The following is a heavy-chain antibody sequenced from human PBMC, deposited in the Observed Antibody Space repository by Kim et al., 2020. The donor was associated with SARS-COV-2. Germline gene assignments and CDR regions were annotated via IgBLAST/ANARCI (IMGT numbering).Heavy chain of an antibody. Sequence: GGSLRLSCAASGFTFSDHYMDWVRQAPGKGLEWVGRTRNKANSYTTEYAASVKGRFTISRDDSKNSLYLQMNSLKTEDTAVYYCAREAAAGSSDFDYWGQGTLVTVSS. V-gene: IGHV3-72*01. CDR1: GFTFSDHY. CDR3: AREAAAGSSDFDY. J-gene: IGHJ4*02. CDR2: TRNKANSYTT. D-gene: IGHD6-13*01.